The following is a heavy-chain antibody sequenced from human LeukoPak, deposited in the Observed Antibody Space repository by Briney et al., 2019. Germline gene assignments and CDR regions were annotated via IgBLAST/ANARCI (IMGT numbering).Heavy chain of an antibody. D-gene: IGHD6-13*01. CDR3: AKAASSSWPSYYYGMDV. CDR1: GFIFSSYS. CDR2: ITGSGGNT. V-gene: IGHV3-23*01. J-gene: IGHJ6*02. Sequence: GGSLRPSCAASGFIFSSYSMSWVRQAPGKGLEWVLVITGSGGNTYYADSVKGRFTISKDNSKNTVYLQMSSLRVDDTAVYYCAKAASSSWPSYYYGMDVWGQGTTVTVSS.